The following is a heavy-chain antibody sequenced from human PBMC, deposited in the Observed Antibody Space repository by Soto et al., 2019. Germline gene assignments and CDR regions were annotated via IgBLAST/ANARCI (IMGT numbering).Heavy chain of an antibody. D-gene: IGHD3-16*01. Sequence: QVQLVESGGGVVQPGRSLRLSCAASGFTFSSYAMHWVRQAPGKGLEWVAVISYDGSNKYYADSVKGRFTISRDNSKNTLYLQMNSLRAEDTAVYYCARDFYEVGVFDYWGQGTLVTVSS. CDR3: ARDFYEVGVFDY. CDR2: ISYDGSNK. CDR1: GFTFSSYA. V-gene: IGHV3-30-3*01. J-gene: IGHJ4*02.